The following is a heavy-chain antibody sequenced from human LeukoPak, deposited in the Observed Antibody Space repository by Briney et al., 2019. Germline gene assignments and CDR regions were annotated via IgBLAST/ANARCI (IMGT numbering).Heavy chain of an antibody. J-gene: IGHJ4*02. V-gene: IGHV3-7*01. CDR2: IKQDGSEK. CDR3: AREPEDY. CDR1: GFTFSSYG. Sequence: PGGSLRLSCAASGFTFSSYGMHWVRQAPGKGLEWVANIKQDGSEKYYVDSVKGRFTISRDNAKNSLYLQMNSLRAEDTAVYYCAREPEDYWGQGTLVTVSS.